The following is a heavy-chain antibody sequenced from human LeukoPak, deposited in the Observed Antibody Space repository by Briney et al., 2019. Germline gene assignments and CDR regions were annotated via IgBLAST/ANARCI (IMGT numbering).Heavy chain of an antibody. D-gene: IGHD1-7*01. J-gene: IGHJ6*03. V-gene: IGHV3-33*06. Sequence: GGSLRLSRAASGFTFSAFGMYWVRPAPGKGLEWVAVIWYDGSDYNLADSVRGRFTISRDNSKNTLFLQMNNLRTEHTTVYYCAKDGISGSTPAYMDVWGEGTTVTVSS. CDR2: IWYDGSDY. CDR1: GFTFSAFG. CDR3: AKDGISGSTPAYMDV.